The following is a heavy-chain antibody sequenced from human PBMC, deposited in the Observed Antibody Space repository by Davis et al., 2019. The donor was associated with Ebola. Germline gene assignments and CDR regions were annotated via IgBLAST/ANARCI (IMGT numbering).Heavy chain of an antibody. D-gene: IGHD3-9*01. V-gene: IGHV4-39*01. CDR2: IYYSGST. CDR3: ATGRFDWSAYGMDV. J-gene: IGHJ6*02. Sequence: PGGSLRLSCTVSGGSISSSSYYWGWIRQPPGKGLEWIGSIYYSGSTYYNPSLKSRVTISVDTSKNQFSLKLSSVTAADTAVYYCATGRFDWSAYGMDVWGQGTTVTVSS. CDR1: GGSISSSSYY.